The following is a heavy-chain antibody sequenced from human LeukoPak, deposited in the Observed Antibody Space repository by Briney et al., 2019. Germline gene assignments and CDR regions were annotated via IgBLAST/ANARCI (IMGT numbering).Heavy chain of an antibody. CDR2: IYTSGST. V-gene: IGHV4-4*07. CDR3: AREGPLTIFGVVPSTYFDY. CDR1: GGSISSYY. D-gene: IGHD3-3*01. Sequence: SETLSLTCTVSGGSISSYYWSWIRQPAGKGLEWIGRIYTSGSTNYNPSLKSRVTMSVDTSKNQFSLKLSSVTAADTAVYYCAREGPLTIFGVVPSTYFDYWGQGTLVTVSS. J-gene: IGHJ4*02.